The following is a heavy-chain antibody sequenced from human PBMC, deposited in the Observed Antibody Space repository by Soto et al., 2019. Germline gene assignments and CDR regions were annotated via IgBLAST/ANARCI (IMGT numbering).Heavy chain of an antibody. D-gene: IGHD3-10*01. J-gene: IGHJ4*02. Sequence: PGGSLRLSCAASGFTFSSYAMSWVRQAPGKGLEWVSAISGSGGSTYYADSVKGRFTISRDNSKNTLYLQMNSLRAEDTAVYYCAKVGMTYYYGSGSYYTWYYFDYWGQGTLVTVSS. V-gene: IGHV3-23*01. CDR3: AKVGMTYYYGSGSYYTWYYFDY. CDR1: GFTFSSYA. CDR2: ISGSGGST.